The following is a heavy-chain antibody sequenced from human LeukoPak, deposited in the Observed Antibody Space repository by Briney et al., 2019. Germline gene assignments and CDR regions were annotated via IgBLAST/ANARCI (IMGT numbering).Heavy chain of an antibody. D-gene: IGHD2-21*01. CDR1: GGSIYNYW. CDR2: IFYSGST. J-gene: IGHJ4*01. V-gene: IGHV4-59*08. CDR3: ARFTRLDGDGYYLDH. Sequence: SETLSLTCTVSGGSIYNYWWSWVRQPPGKGPEWIGHIFYSGSTTYNASLQSRVTISVDTSKNQFSLTLSSVTAADTALYYCARFTRLDGDGYYLDHWGHGTQVTVFS.